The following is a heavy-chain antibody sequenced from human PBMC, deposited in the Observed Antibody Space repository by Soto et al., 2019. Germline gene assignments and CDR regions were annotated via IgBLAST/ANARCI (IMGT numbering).Heavy chain of an antibody. CDR2: IYHSGST. CDR3: ARVSVADTRFDY. J-gene: IGHJ4*02. D-gene: IGHD6-19*01. Sequence: QVQLQESGPGLVKPSGTLSLTCAVSGGSISSSNWWSWVRQPPGKGLEWIGEIYHSGSTNYYPSLKSRVTISVVKSKNQFSLKLSSVTAAGTAVYCCARVSVADTRFDYWGLGTLVSVSS. CDR1: GGSISSSNW. V-gene: IGHV4-4*01.